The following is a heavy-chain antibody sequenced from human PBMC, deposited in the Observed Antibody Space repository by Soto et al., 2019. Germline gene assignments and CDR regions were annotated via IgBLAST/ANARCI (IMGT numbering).Heavy chain of an antibody. CDR3: ARDVAMLGDGGYVYY. D-gene: IGHD5-12*01. CDR2: IWYDGSNK. CDR1: GFTFSSYG. J-gene: IGHJ4*02. Sequence: QVQLVESGGGVVQPGRSLRLSCAASGFTFSSYGMHWVRQAPGKGLEWVAVIWYDGSNKYYADSVKRRFTISRDNSKNTPYLQINSLRAADTAVYYCARDVAMLGDGGYVYYWGQGTLVTVSS. V-gene: IGHV3-33*01.